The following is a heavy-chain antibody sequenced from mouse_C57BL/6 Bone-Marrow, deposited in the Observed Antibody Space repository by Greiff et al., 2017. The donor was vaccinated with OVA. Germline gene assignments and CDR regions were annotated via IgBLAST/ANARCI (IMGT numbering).Heavy chain of an antibody. CDR1: GFSLTSYA. D-gene: IGHD2-4*01. J-gene: IGHJ4*01. Sequence: VQLKESGPGLVAPSQCLSITCTVSGFSLTSYAISWVRQPPGKGLEWLGVIWTGGGTNYNSALKSRLSISKDNSKSQVFLKMNSLQTDDTARYYCARIYYDYDYYAMDYWGQGTSVTVSS. CDR3: ARIYYDYDYYAMDY. CDR2: IWTGGGT. V-gene: IGHV2-9-1*01.